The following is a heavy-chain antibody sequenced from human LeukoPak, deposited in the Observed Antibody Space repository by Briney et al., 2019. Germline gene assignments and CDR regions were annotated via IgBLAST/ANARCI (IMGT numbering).Heavy chain of an antibody. CDR3: ASGDGTTTRLFDF. Sequence: PGGSLRLSCAASGFTFSSYSMNWVRQAPGKGLEWVSYISSSSKTIYYADSVRGRFTISRDNAKNSLYLQMHSLRAEDTAVYYCASGDGTTTRLFDFWGQGTLVTVSS. CDR1: GFTFSSYS. D-gene: IGHD1-1*01. CDR2: ISSSSKTI. J-gene: IGHJ4*02. V-gene: IGHV3-48*01.